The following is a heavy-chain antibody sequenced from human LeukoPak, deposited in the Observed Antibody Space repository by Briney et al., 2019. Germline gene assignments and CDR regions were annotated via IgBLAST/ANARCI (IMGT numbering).Heavy chain of an antibody. Sequence: PSETLSLTCTVSGGSISSYYWSWIRLPPGKGLEWIGYIYYSGSTNYNPFLKSRVTISVDTSKNQFSLKLSSVTAADTAVYYCARSGYPNPFDYWGQGTLVTVSS. J-gene: IGHJ4*02. D-gene: IGHD3-9*01. CDR3: ARSGYPNPFDY. CDR1: GGSISSYY. CDR2: IYYSGST. V-gene: IGHV4-59*01.